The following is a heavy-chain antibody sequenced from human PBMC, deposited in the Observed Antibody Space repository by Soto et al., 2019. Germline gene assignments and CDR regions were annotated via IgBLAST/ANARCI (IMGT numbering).Heavy chain of an antibody. D-gene: IGHD6-13*01. CDR2: ISGSGGST. V-gene: IGHV3-23*01. CDR1: GFTFSSYA. Sequence: GGSLRVSCAASGFTFSSYARSWVRQAPGKGLEWVSAISGSGGSTYYADSVKGRFTISRDNSKNTLYLQMNSLRAEDTAVYYCASSRPFRTYYYGMDVWGQGTTVTVSS. J-gene: IGHJ6*02. CDR3: ASSRPFRTYYYGMDV.